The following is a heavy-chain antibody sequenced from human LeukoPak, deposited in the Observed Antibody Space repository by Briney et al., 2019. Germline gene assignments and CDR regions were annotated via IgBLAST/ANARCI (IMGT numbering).Heavy chain of an antibody. CDR2: IRQDGAER. Sequence: GGSLRLSCAATGFTFSNSWMGWVRQAPGKGLEWVANIRQDGAERYYVDSVKGRFTISRDNAKNSVYLEMNSLRVEDTAVYFCARAPYFESSGPLWGQGTLVTVSS. J-gene: IGHJ4*02. CDR1: GFTFSNSW. D-gene: IGHD3-22*01. V-gene: IGHV3-7*01. CDR3: ARAPYFESSGPL.